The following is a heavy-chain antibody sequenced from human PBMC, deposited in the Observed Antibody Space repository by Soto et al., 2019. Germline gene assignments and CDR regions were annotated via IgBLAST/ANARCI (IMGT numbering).Heavy chain of an antibody. D-gene: IGHD1-1*01. CDR2: ISAHNGNT. CDR1: GYAFTTYG. CDR3: ARGRYGDY. V-gene: IGHV1-18*01. Sequence: QVHLVQSGAEVKKPGASVKVSCKGSGYAFTTYGTTWVRQAPGQGLEWMGWISAHNGNTNYAQKLQGRVTVTRDTSTSKAYMELRSLRSDDTAVYYCARGRYGDYWGQGALVTVSS. J-gene: IGHJ4*02.